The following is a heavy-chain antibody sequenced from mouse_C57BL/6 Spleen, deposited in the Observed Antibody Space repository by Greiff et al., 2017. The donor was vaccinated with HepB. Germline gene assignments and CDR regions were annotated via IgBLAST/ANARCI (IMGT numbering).Heavy chain of an antibody. V-gene: IGHV2-9*01. CDR2: IWGGGST. CDR1: GFSLTSYG. Sequence: QVQLQQSGPGLVAPSQSLSIPCTVSGFSLTSYGVDWVRQPPGKGLEWLGVIWGGGSTNYNSALMSRLSISKDNSKSQVFLKMNSLQTDDTAMYYCAKHSAPNYGNYDAMDYWGQGTSVTVSS. D-gene: IGHD2-1*01. CDR3: AKHSAPNYGNYDAMDY. J-gene: IGHJ4*01.